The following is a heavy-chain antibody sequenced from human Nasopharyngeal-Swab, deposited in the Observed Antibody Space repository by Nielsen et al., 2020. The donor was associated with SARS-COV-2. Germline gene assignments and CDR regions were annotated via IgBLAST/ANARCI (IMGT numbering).Heavy chain of an antibody. V-gene: IGHV3-30-3*01. Sequence: SCAASSFTFSSYAMPWVRQAPDKGLEMVTVISYDGSNKYYAEAVKGRFTISRDNSKNTLYLQMNSLRAEDTAVYYCARPSSGSYQSYFDYWGQGTLVTVSS. CDR3: ARPSSGSYQSYFDY. CDR2: ISYDGSNK. J-gene: IGHJ4*02. CDR1: SFTFSSYA. D-gene: IGHD1-26*01.